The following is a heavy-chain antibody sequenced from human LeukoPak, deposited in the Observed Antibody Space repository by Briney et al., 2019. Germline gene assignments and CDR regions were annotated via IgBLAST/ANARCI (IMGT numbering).Heavy chain of an antibody. CDR3: ARARGLYCSGGSCYFRY. V-gene: IGHV3-30-3*01. CDR1: GFTFSSYA. D-gene: IGHD2-15*01. CDR2: ISYDGSNK. J-gene: IGHJ4*02. Sequence: GGSLRLSCAASGFTFSSYAMHWVRQAPGKGLEWVAVISYDGSNKYYADSVKGRFTISRDNSKNTLYLQMNSLRAEDTAVYYCARARGLYCSGGSCYFRYWGQGTLVTVSS.